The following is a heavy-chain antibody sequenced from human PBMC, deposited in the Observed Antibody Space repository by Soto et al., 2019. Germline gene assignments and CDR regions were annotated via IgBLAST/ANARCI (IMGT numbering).Heavy chain of an antibody. V-gene: IGHV3-7*03. CDR1: GFSFSSAW. D-gene: IGHD4-4*01. CDR2: MNEDGSER. CDR3: ARDRAYSRFDY. J-gene: IGHJ4*02. Sequence: LRLSCAVSGFSFSSAWMTWIRQAPGKGLERVAIMNEDGSERYYVDSVKGRFTISRDNAKNALFLQMNSLRVEDTAVYFCARDRAYSRFDYWGQGSLVTVSS.